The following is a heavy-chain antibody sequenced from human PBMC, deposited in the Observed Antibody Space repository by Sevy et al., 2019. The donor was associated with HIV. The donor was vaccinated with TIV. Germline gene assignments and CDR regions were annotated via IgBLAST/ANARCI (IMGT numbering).Heavy chain of an antibody. CDR2: LNGDRT. CDR3: VKEETAPYFDC. V-gene: IGHV3-23*01. CDR1: GFTFSTYA. Sequence: GGSLRLSCAASGFTFSTYAVSWVRQAPGKGLEWVAALNGDRTYYAGSVKGRCTISRDNPKNTEYLKVNSLRVEDTALYYCVKEETAPYFDCWGQGTLVTVSS. D-gene: IGHD2-21*02. J-gene: IGHJ4*02.